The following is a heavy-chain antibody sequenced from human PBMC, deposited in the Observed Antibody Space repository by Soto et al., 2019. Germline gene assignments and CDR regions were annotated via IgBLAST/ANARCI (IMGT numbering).Heavy chain of an antibody. CDR2: INPSSGGT. Sequence: ASVKVSCKASGYTFTGYYMHWVRQAPGQGLEWMGWINPSSGGTNYAQKFQGRVTMTRDTSISTAYMELSRLRSDDTAVYYCARGEEYSSGWYVGLSYYSYGMDVWGQGTTVTVSS. J-gene: IGHJ6*02. V-gene: IGHV1-2*02. CDR3: ARGEEYSSGWYVGLSYYSYGMDV. D-gene: IGHD6-19*01. CDR1: GYTFTGYY.